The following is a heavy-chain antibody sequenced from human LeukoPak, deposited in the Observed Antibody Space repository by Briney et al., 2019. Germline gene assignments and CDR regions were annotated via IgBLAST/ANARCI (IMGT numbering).Heavy chain of an antibody. CDR2: ISYDGSNK. CDR1: GFTFSSYA. CDR3: ARAPKITMVRGVIFNYFDY. Sequence: GGSLRLSCAASGFTFSSYAMHWVRQAPGKGLEWVAVISYDGSNKYYADSMKGRFTISRDNSKNTLYLQMNSLRAEDTAVYYCARAPKITMVRGVIFNYFDYWGQGTLVTVSS. V-gene: IGHV3-30*04. D-gene: IGHD3-10*01. J-gene: IGHJ4*02.